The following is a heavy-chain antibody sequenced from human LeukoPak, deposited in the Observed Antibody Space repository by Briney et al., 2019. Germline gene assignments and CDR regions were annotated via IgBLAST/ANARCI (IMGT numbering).Heavy chain of an antibody. D-gene: IGHD3-9*01. CDR2: SGNGVGT. CDR3: AKRGYYDTLTGYYPFGN. J-gene: IGHJ4*02. Sequence: GGSLRLSCAASGFTFSTYAMTWVRQAPGKGLEWVSASGNGVGTKYADSVKGRFTISRDNSKNTLYLQMNSLRAEDTAMYYCAKRGYYDTLTGYYPFGNWGQGTLVTVSS. V-gene: IGHV3-23*01. CDR1: GFTFSTYA.